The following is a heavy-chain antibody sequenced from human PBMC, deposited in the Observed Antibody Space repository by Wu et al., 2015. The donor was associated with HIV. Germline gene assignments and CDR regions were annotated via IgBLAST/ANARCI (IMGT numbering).Heavy chain of an antibody. J-gene: IGHJ6*02. CDR2: IIPMLGTA. D-gene: IGHD5-12*01. V-gene: IGHV1-69*12. CDR3: AINTDSVATSLYSLGV. CDR1: GGTFNNFG. Sequence: QVHLVQSGAEVKKPGSSVKVSCKASGGTFNNFGISWVRQVPGQGLEWMGGIIPMLGTANYAQKLQGRVTITADELRTTAYMELSSLRSEDTAVYYCAINTDSVATSLYSLGVWGQGTVVTVSS.